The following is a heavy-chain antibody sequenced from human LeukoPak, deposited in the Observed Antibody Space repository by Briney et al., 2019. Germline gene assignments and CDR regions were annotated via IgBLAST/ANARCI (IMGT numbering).Heavy chain of an antibody. CDR2: ISSSGSTI. Sequence: GGLVQPGGSLRLSCAASGFTFSSYEMNWVRQAPGKGLEWVSYISSSGSTIYYADSVKGRFTISRDNAKNSLYLQTNSLRAEDTAVYYCAEPGITMIGGVWGKGTTVTISS. CDR3: AEPGITMIGGV. V-gene: IGHV3-48*03. D-gene: IGHD3-10*02. CDR1: GFTFSSYE. J-gene: IGHJ6*04.